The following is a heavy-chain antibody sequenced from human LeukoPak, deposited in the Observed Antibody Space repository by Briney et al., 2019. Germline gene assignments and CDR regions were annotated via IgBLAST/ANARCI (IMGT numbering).Heavy chain of an antibody. CDR1: GFTFSSYG. D-gene: IGHD5-18*01. CDR3: ARERGYSYGAHCDY. CDR2: IWYDGSNK. J-gene: IGHJ4*02. V-gene: IGHV3-33*01. Sequence: GGSLRLSCGASGFTFSSYGMHWVRQVPGKGLEWVAVIWYDGSNKYYADSVKGRFTISRDNSKNTVYLQMNSLRAEDTAVYYCARERGYSYGAHCDYWGQGTLVTVSS.